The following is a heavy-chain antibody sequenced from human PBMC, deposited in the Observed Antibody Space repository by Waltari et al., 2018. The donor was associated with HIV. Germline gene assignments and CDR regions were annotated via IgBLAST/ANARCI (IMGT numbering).Heavy chain of an antibody. J-gene: IGHJ6*02. CDR1: GGSISSSSYY. CDR3: ARHTLGYCSGGSCHRGLDGMDV. CDR2: IYYSGST. Sequence: QLQLQESGPGLVKPSETLSLTCTVSGGSISSSSYYWGWIRQPPGKGLEWIGSIYYSGSTYYNPSLKSRVTISVDTSKNQFSLKLSSVTAADTAVYYCARHTLGYCSGGSCHRGLDGMDVWGQGTTVTVSS. V-gene: IGHV4-39*01. D-gene: IGHD2-15*01.